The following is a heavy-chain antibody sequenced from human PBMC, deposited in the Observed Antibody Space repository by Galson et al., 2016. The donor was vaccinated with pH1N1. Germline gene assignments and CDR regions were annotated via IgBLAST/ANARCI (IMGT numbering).Heavy chain of an antibody. CDR3: VSYVAVAGIKWFDP. CDR1: GYTLSELS. V-gene: IGHV1-24*01. D-gene: IGHD6-19*01. Sequence: SVKVSCKVSGYTLSELSMHWVRQAPGYGLEWMGGFDPEEGEIIYAQKFQGRVTMTEDMSTDTAHMEMGSLRSEDTAVYYCVSYVAVAGIKWFDPWGQGTLVTVPS. CDR2: FDPEEGEI. J-gene: IGHJ5*02.